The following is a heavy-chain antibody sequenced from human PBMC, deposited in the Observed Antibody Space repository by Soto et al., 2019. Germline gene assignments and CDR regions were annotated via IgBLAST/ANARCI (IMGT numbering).Heavy chain of an antibody. Sequence: GGSMRLSCSASGFTFSSYAMHWVRQAPGKGLEYVSAISSNGGSTYYADSVKGRFTIFRDNSKNTLYLQMSSLRAEDTAVYYCVLPYCSSTSCYSAWFDPWGQGTLVTVSS. CDR3: VLPYCSSTSCYSAWFDP. D-gene: IGHD2-2*01. CDR2: ISSNGGST. CDR1: GFTFSSYA. J-gene: IGHJ5*02. V-gene: IGHV3-64D*08.